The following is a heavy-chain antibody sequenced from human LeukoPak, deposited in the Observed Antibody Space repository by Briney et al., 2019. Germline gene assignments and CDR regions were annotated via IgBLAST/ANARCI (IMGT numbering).Heavy chain of an antibody. D-gene: IGHD6-19*01. J-gene: IGHJ4*02. CDR1: GDSITTYD. CDR2: IFTSGSA. Sequence: PSETLSLTCSVSGDSITTYDWSWIRQPAGKGLEWLGQIFTSGSATYNSSLKSRLTMSVDKSKNQVSLKLISITAADTAIYYCARHSPGGWYFFDLWGRGTLVTVSA. V-gene: IGHV4-4*07. CDR3: ARHSPGGWYFFDL.